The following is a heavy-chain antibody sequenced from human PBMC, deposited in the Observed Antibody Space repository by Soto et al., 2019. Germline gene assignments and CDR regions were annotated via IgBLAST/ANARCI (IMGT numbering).Heavy chain of an antibody. CDR2: INHSGST. J-gene: IGHJ4*02. D-gene: IGHD3-3*01. CDR1: GGSFSGYY. Sequence: QVQLQQWGAGLLKPSETLSLTCAVYGGSFSGYYWSWIRQPPGKGLEWIGEINHSGSTNYNPSLKSRVTISVDTSKNQFSLKLSSVTAADTAVYYCARVYDFWSGQDYWGQGTLVTVSS. V-gene: IGHV4-34*01. CDR3: ARVYDFWSGQDY.